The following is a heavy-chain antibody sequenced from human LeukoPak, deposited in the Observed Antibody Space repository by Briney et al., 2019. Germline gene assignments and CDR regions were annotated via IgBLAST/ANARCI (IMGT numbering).Heavy chain of an antibody. CDR3: TTAVPATPGY. V-gene: IGHV3-15*01. D-gene: IGHD2-2*01. CDR2: IKSKTDGGTT. Sequence: GGSLRLSCAASGFTFSNAWMSWVRQVPGKGLGWVARIKSKTDGGTTDYAAPVKGRFTISRDDSKNTLYLQMNSLKTEDTAVYYCTTAVPATPGYWGQGTLVTVSS. J-gene: IGHJ4*02. CDR1: GFTFSNAW.